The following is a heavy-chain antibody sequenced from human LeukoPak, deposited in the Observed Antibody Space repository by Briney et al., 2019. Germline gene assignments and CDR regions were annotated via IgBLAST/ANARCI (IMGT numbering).Heavy chain of an antibody. CDR2: INHSGST. Sequence: SETLSLTCAVYGGSFSGYYWSWIRQPPGKGLEWIGEINHSGSTNYNPSLKSRVTISVDTSKNQFSLQLSSMTAADTALYYCARGWQGYYDSSGYYLLGYWGQGTLVTVSS. D-gene: IGHD3-22*01. V-gene: IGHV4-34*01. CDR1: GGSFSGYY. CDR3: ARGWQGYYDSSGYYLLGY. J-gene: IGHJ4*02.